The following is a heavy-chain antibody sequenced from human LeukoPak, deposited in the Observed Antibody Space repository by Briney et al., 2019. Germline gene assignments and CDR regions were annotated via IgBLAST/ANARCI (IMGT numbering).Heavy chain of an antibody. Sequence: GTSVKVSCKASGFTFTSSAMQWVRQARGQRLEWIGWIVVGSGNTNYAQKFQERVTITRDMSTSTAYMELSSLRSEDTALYYCASETKRGYSYGSPTDAFDIWGQGTLVTVSS. V-gene: IGHV1-58*02. D-gene: IGHD5-18*01. CDR2: IVVGSGNT. J-gene: IGHJ3*02. CDR1: GFTFTSSA. CDR3: ASETKRGYSYGSPTDAFDI.